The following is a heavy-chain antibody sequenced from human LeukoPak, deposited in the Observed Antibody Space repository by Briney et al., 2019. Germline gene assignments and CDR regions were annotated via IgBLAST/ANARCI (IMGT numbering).Heavy chain of an antibody. Sequence: GGSLRLSCAASGFTFSSYGMHWVRQAPGKGLEWVAVISYDGSNKYNADSVKGRFAISRDNSKNTLYLQMNSLRAEDTAVYYCAKGKGYSYPNPVDYWGQGTLVTVSS. J-gene: IGHJ4*02. D-gene: IGHD5-18*01. CDR1: GFTFSSYG. V-gene: IGHV3-30*18. CDR3: AKGKGYSYPNPVDY. CDR2: ISYDGSNK.